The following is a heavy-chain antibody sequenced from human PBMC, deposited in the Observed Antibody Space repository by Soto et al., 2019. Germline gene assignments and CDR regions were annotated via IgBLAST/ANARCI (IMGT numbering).Heavy chain of an antibody. CDR2: ISYDGSNK. Sequence: GGSLRLSCAASGFTFSSYGMHWVRQAPGKGLEWVAVISYDGSNKYYADSVKGRFTISRDNSKNTLYLQMNSLRAEDTAVYYCAKDRFVYYYYGMDVWGQGTTVTVS. V-gene: IGHV3-30*18. CDR3: AKDRFVYYYYGMDV. CDR1: GFTFSSYG. J-gene: IGHJ6*02. D-gene: IGHD3-16*01.